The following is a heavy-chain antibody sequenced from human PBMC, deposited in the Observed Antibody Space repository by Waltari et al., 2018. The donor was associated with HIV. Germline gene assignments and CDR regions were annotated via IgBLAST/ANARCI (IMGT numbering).Heavy chain of an antibody. CDR2: IYYSGST. V-gene: IGHV4-31*03. J-gene: IGHJ4*02. D-gene: IGHD3-16*01. CDR3: ARFSLRLGELPFDY. CDR1: GGSISSGGYY. Sequence: LQESGPGLVKPSQTLSLTCTVSGGSISSGGYYWSWIRQHPGKGLEWIGYIYYSGSTYYNPSLKSRVTISVDTSKNQFSQKLSSVTAADTAVYYCARFSLRLGELPFDYWGQGTLVTVSS.